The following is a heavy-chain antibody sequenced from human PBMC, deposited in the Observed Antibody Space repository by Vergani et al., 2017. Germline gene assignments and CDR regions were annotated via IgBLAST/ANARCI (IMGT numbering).Heavy chain of an antibody. D-gene: IGHD3-22*01. Sequence: EVQLVESGGGVVRPGGSLRLSCAASGFSFSDYNMNWVRQAPGKGLEWVSFISSSSATIYYADSVKGRFTISRDNAKNSLYLQMDSLRAEDTAVYYCVRVYYYDSSACDYWGQGTLVTVSS. CDR3: VRVYYYDSSACDY. CDR2: ISSSSATI. V-gene: IGHV3-48*04. CDR1: GFSFSDYN. J-gene: IGHJ4*02.